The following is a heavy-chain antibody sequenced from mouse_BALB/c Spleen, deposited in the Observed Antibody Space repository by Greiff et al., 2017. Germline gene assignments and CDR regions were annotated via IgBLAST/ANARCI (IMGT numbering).Heavy chain of an antibody. D-gene: IGHD2-1*01. CDR2: ISCYNGAT. CDR1: GYSFTGYY. V-gene: IGHV1S34*01. CDR3: ARRGYVYGNYAMDY. Sequence: LVKTGASVKISCKASGYSFTGYYMHWVKQSHGKSLEWIGYISCYNGATSYNQKFKVKATFTVDPSSSTAYMQFNSLTSEDSAVYYCARRGYVYGNYAMDYWGQGTSVTVSS. J-gene: IGHJ4*01.